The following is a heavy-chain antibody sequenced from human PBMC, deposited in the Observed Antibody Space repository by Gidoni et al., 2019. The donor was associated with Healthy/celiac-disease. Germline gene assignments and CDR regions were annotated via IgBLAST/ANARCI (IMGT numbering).Heavy chain of an antibody. CDR3: ARGPTVTRAGDYFDY. D-gene: IGHD4-17*01. J-gene: IGHJ4*02. CDR1: GFPFSSYG. CDR2: ISYDGSNK. V-gene: IGHV3-30*03. Sequence: QVQLVESGGGVVQPGRSLRLSCAASGFPFSSYGMPWVRQAPGKGLGWVAVISYDGSNKYYADSVKGRFTISRDNSKNTLYLQMNSLRAEDTAVYYCARGPTVTRAGDYFDYWGQGTLVTVSS.